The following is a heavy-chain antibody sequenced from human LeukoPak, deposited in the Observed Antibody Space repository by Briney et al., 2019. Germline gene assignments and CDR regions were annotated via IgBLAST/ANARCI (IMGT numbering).Heavy chain of an antibody. V-gene: IGHV1-69*05. CDR2: IIPIFGTA. CDR3: ASSYCSSTSCYQYWFDP. CDR1: GGTFSSYA. Sequence: ASVKVSCKASGGTFSSYAISWVRQAPGQGLEWMGGIIPIFGTANYAQKFQDRVTITRDRSMSTAYMELSSLRSEDTAMYYCASSYCSSTSCYQYWFDPWGQGTLVTVSS. D-gene: IGHD2-2*01. J-gene: IGHJ5*02.